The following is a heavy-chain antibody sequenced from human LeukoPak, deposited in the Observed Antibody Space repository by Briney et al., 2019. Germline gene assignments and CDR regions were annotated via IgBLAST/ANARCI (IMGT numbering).Heavy chain of an antibody. CDR1: GFTFSSYG. Sequence: PGRSLRLSCAASGFTFSSYGMHWVRQAPGKGLEWVAVISYDGSNKYYADSVKGRFTISRDNSKNTLYLQMNSLRAEDTAVYYCAAVGATYAFDIWGQGTMVTVSS. J-gene: IGHJ3*02. CDR3: AAVGATYAFDI. CDR2: ISYDGSNK. D-gene: IGHD1-26*01. V-gene: IGHV3-30*03.